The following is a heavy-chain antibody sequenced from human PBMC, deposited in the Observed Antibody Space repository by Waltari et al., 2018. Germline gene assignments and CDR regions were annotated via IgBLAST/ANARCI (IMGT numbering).Heavy chain of an antibody. D-gene: IGHD6-6*01. Sequence: QVQLQQWGAGLLKPSETLSLTCAVYGGSFSGYYWCWIRQPPGKGLEWIGEINHSGSTNYNPSLKSRVTISVDTSKNQFSLKLSSVTAADTAVYYCARYSSSLVDYWGQGTLVTVSS. J-gene: IGHJ4*02. V-gene: IGHV4-34*01. CDR1: GGSFSGYY. CDR3: ARYSSSLVDY. CDR2: INHSGST.